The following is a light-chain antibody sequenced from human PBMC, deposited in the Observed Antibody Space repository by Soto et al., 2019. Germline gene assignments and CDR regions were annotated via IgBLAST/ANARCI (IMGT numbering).Light chain of an antibody. V-gene: IGKV1-5*03. Sequence: DIQMTQSPSTLSASVGDRVTITCRASQSISSWLAWYQQKPGKAPKLLIYKASSLESGVPSRFSGSGSGTEFTLTISSLQKDDFATYYRQQYNSYSWTFGQGTKV. CDR1: QSISSW. J-gene: IGKJ1*01. CDR3: QQYNSYSWT. CDR2: KAS.